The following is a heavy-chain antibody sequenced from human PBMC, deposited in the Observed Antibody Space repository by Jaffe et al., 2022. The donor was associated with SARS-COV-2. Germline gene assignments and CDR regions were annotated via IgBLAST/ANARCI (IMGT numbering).Heavy chain of an antibody. Sequence: EVQLVESGGGLVKPGGSLRLSCAASGLTFSDAWMSWVRQVPGKGLEWVGHIKSKTDGGTTDYAAPVKGRFTISRDDSKNTLYLQMNSLKTEDTGVYHCTTETPLIPLGAPVYYYNYMDVWGKGTTVTVSS. CDR3: TTETPLIPLGAPVYYYNYMDV. J-gene: IGHJ6*03. CDR1: GLTFSDAW. CDR2: IKSKTDGGTT. D-gene: IGHD3-3*01. V-gene: IGHV3-15*01.